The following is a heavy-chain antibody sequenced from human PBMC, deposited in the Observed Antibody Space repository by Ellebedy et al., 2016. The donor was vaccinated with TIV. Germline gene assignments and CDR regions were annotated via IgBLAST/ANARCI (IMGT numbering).Heavy chain of an antibody. CDR2: ISYDGSNK. J-gene: IGHJ5*02. D-gene: IGHD3-16*02. V-gene: IGHV3-30-3*01. Sequence: PGGSLRLSCAASGFTFSSYAMHWVRQAPGKGLEWVAVISYDGSNKYYADSVKGRFTISRDNSKNTLYLQMNSLRAEDTAVYYCARGPSMITFGGVIVSWGQGTLVTVSS. CDR3: ARGPSMITFGGVIVS. CDR1: GFTFSSYA.